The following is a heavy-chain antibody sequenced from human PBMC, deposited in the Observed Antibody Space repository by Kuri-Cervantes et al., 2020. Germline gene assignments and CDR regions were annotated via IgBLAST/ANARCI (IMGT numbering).Heavy chain of an antibody. Sequence: SLKISCAASGFTFDDYAMHWVRQAPGKGLEWVSGISWNSGSIGYADSVKGRFTISRDNAKNSLYLQMNSLRAEDTALYYCAREVAAAGSDYWGQGTLVTVSS. CDR1: GFTFDDYA. CDR3: AREVAAAGSDY. CDR2: ISWNSGSI. V-gene: IGHV3-9*01. J-gene: IGHJ4*02. D-gene: IGHD6-13*01.